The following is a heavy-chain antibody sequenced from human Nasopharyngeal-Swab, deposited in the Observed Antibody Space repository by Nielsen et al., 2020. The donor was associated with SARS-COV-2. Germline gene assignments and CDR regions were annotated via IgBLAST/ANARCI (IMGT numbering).Heavy chain of an antibody. V-gene: IGHV3-23*01. D-gene: IGHD3-9*01. CDR3: AKGLVEYYDILTGYYIIGY. J-gene: IGHJ4*02. Sequence: WIRQPPGKGLEWVSAISGSGGSTYYADSVKGRFTISRDNSKNTLYLQMNSLGAEDTAVYYCAKGLVEYYDILTGYYIIGYWGQGTLVTVSS. CDR2: ISGSGGST.